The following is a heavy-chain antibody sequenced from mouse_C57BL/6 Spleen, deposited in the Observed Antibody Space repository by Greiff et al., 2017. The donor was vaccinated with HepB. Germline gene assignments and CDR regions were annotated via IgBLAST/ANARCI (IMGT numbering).Heavy chain of an antibody. CDR2: ISSGGDYI. Sequence: EVKLVESGEGLVKPGGSLKLSCAASGFTFSSYAMSWVRQTPEKRLEWVAYISSGGDYIYYADTVKGRFTITRDNARNTLYLQMSSLKSEASAMYYCTKGYGSRPVDYWGQGTTLTVSS. J-gene: IGHJ2*01. D-gene: IGHD1-1*01. CDR3: TKGYGSRPVDY. V-gene: IGHV5-9-1*02. CDR1: GFTFSSYA.